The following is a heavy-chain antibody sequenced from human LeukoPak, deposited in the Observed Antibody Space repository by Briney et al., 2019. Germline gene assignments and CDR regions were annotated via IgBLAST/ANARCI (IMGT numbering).Heavy chain of an antibody. CDR3: ARDYYSGSYYGDY. Sequence: ASVKVSCKTSGYTFTNYGITWVRQAPGQGLEWMGWISAYNANTNYAQRLQGRVTMTTDTSTDTAYMELRSLTSDDTAVYYCARDYYSGSYYGDYWGKGTQVTVSS. CDR1: GYTFTNYG. V-gene: IGHV1-18*01. D-gene: IGHD1-26*01. J-gene: IGHJ4*02. CDR2: ISAYNANT.